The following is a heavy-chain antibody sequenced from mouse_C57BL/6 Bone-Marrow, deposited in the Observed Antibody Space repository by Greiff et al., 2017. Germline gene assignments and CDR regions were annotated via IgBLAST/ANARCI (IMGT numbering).Heavy chain of an antibody. D-gene: IGHD1-1*01. Sequence: VQLQQSGAELVRPGASVKLSCTASGFNFKDDYMHWVKQRPEQGLEWIGWIDPENGDTEYASKFQGKATITADTSSNTAYLQLSSLTSEDTAVYYGTTYYYGSSGWGQGTTLTVSS. J-gene: IGHJ2*01. CDR1: GFNFKDDY. CDR2: IDPENGDT. V-gene: IGHV14-4*01. CDR3: TTYYYGSSG.